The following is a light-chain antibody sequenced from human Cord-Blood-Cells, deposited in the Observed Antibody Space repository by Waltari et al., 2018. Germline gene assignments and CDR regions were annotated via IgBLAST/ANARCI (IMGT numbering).Light chain of an antibody. J-gene: IGKJ4*01. CDR3: QQRSNWPPGLT. CDR1: QCVSSY. CDR2: DAS. V-gene: IGKV3-11*01. Sequence: EIVLTQSPATLSFSHGERATLPFRASQCVSSYLAWYQQKPGQAPRLLIYDASNRATGIPARFSGSGSGTDFTLTISSLEPEDFAVYYCQQRSNWPPGLTFGGGTKVEIK.